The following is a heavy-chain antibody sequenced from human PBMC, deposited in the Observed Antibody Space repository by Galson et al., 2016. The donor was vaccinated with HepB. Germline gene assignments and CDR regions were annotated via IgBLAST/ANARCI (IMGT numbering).Heavy chain of an antibody. Sequence: SVKVSCKASGYTFTGYYMHWVRQAPGQGLEWMGGINPNSGDTSYVQKFQGRVTMTRDTSISTAYMELSRLRPDDTAVYYCARDDGGGYYSSFDYWGQGTLVTVSS. CDR2: INPNSGDT. J-gene: IGHJ4*02. V-gene: IGHV1-2*02. D-gene: IGHD3-22*01. CDR1: GYTFTGYY. CDR3: ARDDGGGYYSSFDY.